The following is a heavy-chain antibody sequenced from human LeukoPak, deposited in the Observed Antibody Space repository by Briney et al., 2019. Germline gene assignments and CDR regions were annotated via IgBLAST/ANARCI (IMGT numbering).Heavy chain of an antibody. D-gene: IGHD4-11*01. CDR3: VKDWGVLPDYSADGFDI. Sequence: GGSLRLSCAASGFTFSSYGMHWVRQAPGKGLEWVAAVWYGGSNEYYADSVRGRFAISRDNSQNTLHLQMNILRVEDTAVYYCVKDWGVLPDYSADGFDIWGPGTVVTVSS. CDR1: GFTFSSYG. J-gene: IGHJ3*02. CDR2: VWYGGSNE. V-gene: IGHV3-30*02.